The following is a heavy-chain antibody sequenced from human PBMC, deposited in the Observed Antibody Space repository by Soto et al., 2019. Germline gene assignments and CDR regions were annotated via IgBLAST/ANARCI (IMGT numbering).Heavy chain of an antibody. J-gene: IGHJ4*02. CDR2: IKQDGSEK. Sequence: EVQLVQSGGGLVQPGGSLRLSCAASGFSFSTYWMSWVRQAPGKGLEWVANIKQDGSEKFYVDSVKGRFTISRDNAKNSLYLQMNSLRAEDSAVYYCAREYIKSRDCWGQGTLFTVSS. CDR3: AREYIKSRDC. D-gene: IGHD5-12*01. CDR1: GFSFSTYW. V-gene: IGHV3-7*01.